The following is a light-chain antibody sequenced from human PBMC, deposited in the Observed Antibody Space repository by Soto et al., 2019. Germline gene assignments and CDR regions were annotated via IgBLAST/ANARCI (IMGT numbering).Light chain of an antibody. CDR2: EVS. CDR1: SSDIGGYNY. V-gene: IGLV2-8*01. CDR3: TSYAGGNNLE. Sequence: QSALTQPPSASGSPGQSVTISCTGTSSDIGGYNYVSWYQQHPGKAPKLIIYEVSKRPSGVPDRFSGSKSGNTASLTVSGLQAEDEADYYCTSYAGGNNLEFGGGTKLTVL. J-gene: IGLJ3*02.